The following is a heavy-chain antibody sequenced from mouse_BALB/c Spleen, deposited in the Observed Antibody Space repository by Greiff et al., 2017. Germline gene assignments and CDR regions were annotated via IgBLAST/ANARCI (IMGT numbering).Heavy chain of an antibody. J-gene: IGHJ4*01. CDR1: GYTFTDYE. CDR2: IDPETGGT. D-gene: IGHD2-1*01. V-gene: IGHV1-15*01. Sequence: QVQLQQSGAELVRPGASVTLSCKASGYTFTDYEMHWVKQTPVHGLEWIGAIDPETGGTAYNQKFKGKATLTADKSSSTAYMELRSLTSEDSAVYYCTRFSGNSYYYAMDYWGQGTSVTVSS. CDR3: TRFSGNSYYYAMDY.